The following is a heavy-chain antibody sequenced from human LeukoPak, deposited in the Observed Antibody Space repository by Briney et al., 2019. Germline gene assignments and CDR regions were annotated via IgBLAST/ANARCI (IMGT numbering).Heavy chain of an antibody. D-gene: IGHD3-3*01. V-gene: IGHV1-2*02. CDR1: GYTFTGYY. J-gene: IGHJ4*02. CDR2: INPNSGDT. Sequence: ASVKVSCKASGYTFTGYYMHWVRQAPGQGLEWMGWINPNSGDTNYAQTFQGRVTMTTDTSINTAYLELSRLRSEDTAVYYCGRVVFWSGYQFDYWGQGTLVTVCS. CDR3: GRVVFWSGYQFDY.